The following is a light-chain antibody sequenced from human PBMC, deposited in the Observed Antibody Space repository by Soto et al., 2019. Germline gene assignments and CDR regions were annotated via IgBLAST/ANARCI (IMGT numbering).Light chain of an antibody. J-gene: IGKJ1*01. CDR3: QQYGSSP. CDR1: ESVISSY. CDR2: GAS. V-gene: IGKV3-20*01. Sequence: TQSPSSLSASVGDRVTITCRASESVISSYLAWYQQKPGQAPRLLIYGASSRATGIPDRFSGSGSGTDFTLTIRRLEPEDFAVYYCQQYGSSPFGQGTKVAIK.